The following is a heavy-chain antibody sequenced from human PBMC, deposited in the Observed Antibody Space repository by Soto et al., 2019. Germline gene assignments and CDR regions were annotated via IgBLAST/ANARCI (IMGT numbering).Heavy chain of an antibody. CDR3: ASGPYSGNYFPFDY. D-gene: IGHD1-26*01. Sequence: GGSLRLSCAASGFTFSSHWMSWVRQAPGKGLEWVANIKGDGSLIHYVDSVKGRFTISRENAKNTVYLQMNSLRAEDTAVYYCASGPYSGNYFPFDYWGQGTQVTVSS. CDR2: IKGDGSLI. V-gene: IGHV3-7*03. CDR1: GFTFSSHW. J-gene: IGHJ4*02.